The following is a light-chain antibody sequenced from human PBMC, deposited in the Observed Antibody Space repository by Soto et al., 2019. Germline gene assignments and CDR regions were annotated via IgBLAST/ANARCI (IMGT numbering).Light chain of an antibody. CDR3: QQYKSYPIT. Sequence: DIQMTQSPSTLSVSVGDRVTITCRASQSISSWLAWYQQKPGKAPKLLIYKASSLESGVPSRFSGSGSGTDFTHTISRLQPDDLATYYCQQYKSYPITFGQGTRLEIK. V-gene: IGKV1-5*03. CDR2: KAS. CDR1: QSISSW. J-gene: IGKJ5*01.